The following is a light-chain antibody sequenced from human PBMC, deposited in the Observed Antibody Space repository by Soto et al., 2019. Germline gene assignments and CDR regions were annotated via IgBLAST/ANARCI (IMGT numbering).Light chain of an antibody. Sequence: DIQVTQSPSTLSASVGDRVTITCRASQHISTWLAWYQQKPGEAPKLLISAAATLQSGVPSRFSGSGSGTEFTLTISRLQPDDFATYYCQQYNTYPYTFGQGTQL. J-gene: IGKJ2*01. V-gene: IGKV1-5*01. CDR1: QHISTW. CDR2: AAA. CDR3: QQYNTYPYT.